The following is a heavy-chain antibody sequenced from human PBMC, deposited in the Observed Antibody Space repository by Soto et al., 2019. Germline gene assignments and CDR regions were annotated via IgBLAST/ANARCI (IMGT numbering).Heavy chain of an antibody. V-gene: IGHV3-30*18. D-gene: IGHD2-15*01. CDR3: AKGEDCSGGSCYSDYFDY. CDR2: ISYDGSNK. CDR1: GFTFSSYG. J-gene: IGHJ4*02. Sequence: QVQLVESGGGVVQPGRSLRLSCAASGFTFSSYGMHWVRQAPGKGLEWVAVISYDGSNKYYADSVKGRFTISRDNSKNTLYLQMHSLRAEDTAVYYCAKGEDCSGGSCYSDYFDYWGQGTLVTVSS.